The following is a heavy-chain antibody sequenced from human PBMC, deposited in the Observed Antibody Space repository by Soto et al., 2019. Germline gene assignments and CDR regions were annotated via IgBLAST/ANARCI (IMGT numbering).Heavy chain of an antibody. CDR2: INPSGGST. V-gene: IGHV1-46*01. CDR3: ARGLYYDSSGYYSPYYFDY. J-gene: IGHJ4*02. Sequence: GASVKVSCKASGYTFTSYYMHWVRQAPGQGLEWMGIINPSGGSTSYAQKFQGRVTITRDTSASTAYMELSSLRSEDTAVYYCARGLYYDSSGYYSPYYFDYWGQGTLVTVSS. CDR1: GYTFTSYY. D-gene: IGHD3-22*01.